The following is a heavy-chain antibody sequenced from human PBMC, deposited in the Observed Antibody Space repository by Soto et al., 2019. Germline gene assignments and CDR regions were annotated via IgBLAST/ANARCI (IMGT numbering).Heavy chain of an antibody. CDR1: GYSFTSYW. Sequence: PGESLKISCKGSGYSFTSYWISWVRQMPGKGLEWMGRIDPSDSYTNYSPSFQGPVTISADKSISTAYLQWSSLKASDTAMYYCARGARGNSWYELVGGMDVWGQGTTVSVSS. J-gene: IGHJ6*02. CDR2: IDPSDSYT. V-gene: IGHV5-10-1*01. D-gene: IGHD6-13*01. CDR3: ARGARGNSWYELVGGMDV.